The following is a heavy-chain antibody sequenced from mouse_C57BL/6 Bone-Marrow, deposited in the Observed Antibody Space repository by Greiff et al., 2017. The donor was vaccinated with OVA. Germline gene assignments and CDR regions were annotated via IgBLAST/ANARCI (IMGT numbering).Heavy chain of an antibody. CDR1: GFTFSDFY. Sequence: EVKLMESGGGLVQSGRSLRLSCATSGFTFSDFYMEWVRQAPGKGLEWIAASRNKANDYTTEYSASVKGRFIVSRDTSQSILYLQMNALRAEDTAIYYCARDNYGSSLDYWGQGTSVTVSS. CDR3: ARDNYGSSLDY. CDR2: SRNKANDYTT. J-gene: IGHJ4*01. V-gene: IGHV7-1*01. D-gene: IGHD1-1*01.